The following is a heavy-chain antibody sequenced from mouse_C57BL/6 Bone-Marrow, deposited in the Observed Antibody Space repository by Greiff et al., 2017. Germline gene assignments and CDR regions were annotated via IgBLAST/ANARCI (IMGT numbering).Heavy chain of an antibody. D-gene: IGHD3-1*01. V-gene: IGHV5-4*01. CDR3: ARENRGRGFAY. CDR1: GFTFSSYA. Sequence: EVKVVESGGGLVKPGGSLKLSCAASGFTFSSYAMSWVRQTPEKRLEWVATISDGGSYTYYPDNVKGRFTISRDNAKNNLYLQMSHLKSEDTAMYYCARENRGRGFAYWGQGTLVTVSA. CDR2: ISDGGSYT. J-gene: IGHJ3*01.